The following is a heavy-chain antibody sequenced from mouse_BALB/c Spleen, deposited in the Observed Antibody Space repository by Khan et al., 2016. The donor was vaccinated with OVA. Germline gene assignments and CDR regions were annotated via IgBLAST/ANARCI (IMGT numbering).Heavy chain of an antibody. CDR1: GYLITSDYA. D-gene: IGHD3-3*01. CDR3: TGGRAY. V-gene: IGHV3-2*02. CDR2: ISYSGST. Sequence: EVQLVESGPGLVKPSQSLSLTCTVTGYLITSDYAWNWIRQFPGNKLEWMGYISYSGSTSYTPSLKSRISITRDTSKNQLFLQLNSVTTGDTATYYCTGGRAYWGQGTLVTVSA. J-gene: IGHJ3*01.